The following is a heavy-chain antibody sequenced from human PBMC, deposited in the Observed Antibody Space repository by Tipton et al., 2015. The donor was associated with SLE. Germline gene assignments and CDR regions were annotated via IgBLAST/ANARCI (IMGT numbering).Heavy chain of an antibody. CDR3: ARDHSDSKTFGY. D-gene: IGHD4-11*01. CDR2: IIPLLGTP. Sequence: QLVQSGPEVKGPGSSVKVSCKSSGGNFGGSTITWVRQAPGQGLECLGFIIPLLGTPKYAQKFQGRVTITTDESTSTAYMELSSLASDDTAVYYCARDHSDSKTFGYWGQGSLVTVSS. J-gene: IGHJ4*02. CDR1: GGNFGGST. V-gene: IGHV1-69*16.